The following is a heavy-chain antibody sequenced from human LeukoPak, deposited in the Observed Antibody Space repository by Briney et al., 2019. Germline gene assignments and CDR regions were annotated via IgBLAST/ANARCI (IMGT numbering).Heavy chain of an antibody. CDR2: FDPEDGET. V-gene: IGHV1-24*01. Sequence: GASVKVSCKASGGTFSSYAISWVRQAPGKGLEWMGGFDPEDGETIYAQKFQGRVTMTEDTSTDTAYMELSSLRSEDTAVYYCATTGDPHFDYWGQGTLVTVSS. CDR1: GGTFSSYA. CDR3: ATTGDPHFDY. J-gene: IGHJ4*02. D-gene: IGHD1-14*01.